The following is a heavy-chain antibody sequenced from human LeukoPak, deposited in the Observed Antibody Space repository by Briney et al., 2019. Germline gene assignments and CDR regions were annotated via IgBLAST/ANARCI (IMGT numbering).Heavy chain of an antibody. V-gene: IGHV1-18*01. CDR3: ARDGVITMVWRGKTDYDYNGMDV. D-gene: IGHD3-3*01. CDR2: ISPYNGNT. CDR1: GYNFHRYG. Sequence: ASVKVSCKTSGYNFHRYGISWVRQAPGQGLEWMGWISPYNGNTDYVQKFQGRVTMTTDTSTSTAYMELRSLRSDDTAVYYCARDGVITMVWRGKTDYDYNGMDVWGQGTTVTVSS. J-gene: IGHJ6*02.